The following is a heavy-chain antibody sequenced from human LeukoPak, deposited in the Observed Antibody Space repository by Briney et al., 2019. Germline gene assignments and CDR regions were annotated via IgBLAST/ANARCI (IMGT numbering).Heavy chain of an antibody. J-gene: IGHJ6*02. CDR2: INTNTGNP. D-gene: IGHD3-16*01. CDR1: GYTFTSYA. Sequence: GASVKVSYKASGYTFTSYAMNWVRQAPGQGLEWMGWINTNTGNPTYAQGFTGRFVFSLDTSVSTAYLQISSLKAEDTAVYYCALIPRGGTNYGMDVWGQGTTVTVSS. CDR3: ALIPRGGTNYGMDV. V-gene: IGHV7-4-1*02.